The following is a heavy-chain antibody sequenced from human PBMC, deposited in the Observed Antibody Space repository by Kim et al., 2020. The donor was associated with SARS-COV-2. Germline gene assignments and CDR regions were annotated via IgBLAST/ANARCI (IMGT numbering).Heavy chain of an antibody. Sequence: GGSLRLSCAASGFTFSDYYMSWIRQAPGKGLEWVSYISSSSSYTNYADSVKGRFTISRDNAKNSLYLQMNSLRAEDTAVYYCARPEQQLVHGVDYWGQGTLVTVSS. CDR1: GFTFSDYY. D-gene: IGHD6-13*01. CDR2: ISSSSSYT. J-gene: IGHJ4*02. V-gene: IGHV3-11*06. CDR3: ARPEQQLVHGVDY.